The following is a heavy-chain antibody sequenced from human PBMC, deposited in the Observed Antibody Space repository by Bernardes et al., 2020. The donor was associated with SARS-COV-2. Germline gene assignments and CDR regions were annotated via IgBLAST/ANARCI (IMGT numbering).Heavy chain of an antibody. Sequence: SETLSLTCTVSGGSISSHYWSWIRQPPGKGLEWIGSIYYSGSTTYNPSLKSRVTLSVDTSKSQFSLKLSSVTAADTAVYYCARRYSRNGFDIWGQGTMVPVSS. CDR1: GGSISSHY. CDR2: IYYSGST. D-gene: IGHD6-13*01. V-gene: IGHV4-59*11. J-gene: IGHJ3*02. CDR3: ARRYSRNGFDI.